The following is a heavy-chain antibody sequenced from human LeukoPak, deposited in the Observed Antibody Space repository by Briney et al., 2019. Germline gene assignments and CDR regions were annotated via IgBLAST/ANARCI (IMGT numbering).Heavy chain of an antibody. V-gene: IGHV4-59*01. CDR3: ARGVYIAAAQYGY. CDR2: INYSGTT. Sequence: SETLSLTCTVSGGSISSYYWSWIRQPPGKGLEWIGYINYSGTTNYNPSLKSRVTISVDTSKNQFSLKLSSVTAADTAVYYCARGVYIAAAQYGYWGRGTLVTVSS. J-gene: IGHJ4*02. D-gene: IGHD6-13*01. CDR1: GGSISSYY.